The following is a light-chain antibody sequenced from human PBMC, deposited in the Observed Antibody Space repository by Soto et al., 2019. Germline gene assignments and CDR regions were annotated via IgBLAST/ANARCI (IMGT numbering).Light chain of an antibody. CDR1: KSVSSNY. V-gene: IGKV3-20*01. CDR3: HQYGSSPWT. CDR2: GAS. J-gene: IGKJ1*01. Sequence: EVVLTQSPGTRSLSPGERATLSCRASKSVSSNYLAWYQQKPGQAPRLLIYGASNRAASIPDMFSGSGSGTDFTLTSTRLEPEDFAVYFWHQYGSSPWTFGQGTKVEI.